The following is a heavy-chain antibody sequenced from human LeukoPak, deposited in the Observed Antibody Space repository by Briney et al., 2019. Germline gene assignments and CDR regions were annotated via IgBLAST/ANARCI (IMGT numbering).Heavy chain of an antibody. Sequence: SVKVSCKASGGTFSSYAISWVRQAPGQGLEWMGGIIPIFGTANYAQKFQGRVTITADKSTSTAYMELSSLRSEDTAVYYCARAGGHSLPMNRQNSGYDFFDYWGQGALVTVSS. D-gene: IGHD5-12*01. J-gene: IGHJ4*02. CDR2: IIPIFGTA. CDR1: GGTFSSYA. V-gene: IGHV1-69*06. CDR3: ARAGGHSLPMNRQNSGYDFFDY.